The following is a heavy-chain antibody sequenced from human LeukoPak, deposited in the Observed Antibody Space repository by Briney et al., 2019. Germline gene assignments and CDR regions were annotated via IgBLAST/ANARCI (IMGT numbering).Heavy chain of an antibody. CDR1: GYSFTHYY. J-gene: IGHJ5*02. CDR3: ARADRLHGGPYLIGP. D-gene: IGHD2-21*01. Sequence: ASVKVSCKPSGYSFTHYYMHWVRQAPGQGLEWMGWINPNSGGTSSAQKFQGRVTMTTDTSITTVYMEVSWLTSDDTAIYYCARADRLHGGPYLIGPWGQGTLVTVSS. V-gene: IGHV1-2*02. CDR2: INPNSGGT.